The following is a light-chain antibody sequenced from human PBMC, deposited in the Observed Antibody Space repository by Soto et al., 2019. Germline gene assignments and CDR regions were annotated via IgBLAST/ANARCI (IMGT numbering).Light chain of an antibody. CDR2: DVN. Sequence: QSVLTQPASVSGSPRQSITLSCTGTSSDIGDYDYVSWYQRHPGKAPKLIIYDVNNRPSGVSDRFSGSKSGNTASLTISGLQAEDEADYYCTSYSSGSTHVIFGGGTQLTVL. CDR3: TSYSSGSTHVI. CDR1: SSDIGDYDY. J-gene: IGLJ2*01. V-gene: IGLV2-14*03.